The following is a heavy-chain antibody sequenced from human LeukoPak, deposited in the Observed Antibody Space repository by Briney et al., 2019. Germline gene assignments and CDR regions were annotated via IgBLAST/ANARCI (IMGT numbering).Heavy chain of an antibody. D-gene: IGHD4-23*01. J-gene: IGHJ3*01. CDR2: ISGNGDST. CDR1: GFTFSNNA. Sequence: GGSLRLACTAFGFTFSNNAMSWVRQAPGKGLEWVSGISGNGDSTYYADSAKGRFTISRDNSKGTLYLQMDSLRVEDTAVYYCGKDPNGNFIGAFDFWGQGTMVTVSS. CDR3: GKDPNGNFIGAFDF. V-gene: IGHV3-23*01.